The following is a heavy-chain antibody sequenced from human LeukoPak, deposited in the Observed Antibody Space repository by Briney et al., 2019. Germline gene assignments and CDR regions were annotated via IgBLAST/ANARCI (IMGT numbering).Heavy chain of an antibody. CDR2: INPNSGGT. Sequence: GASVKASCKVSGYTFTGYYMHWVRQAPGQGLEWMGWINPNSGGTNYAQKFQGRVTMTRDTSISTAYMELSRLRSDDTAVYYCAREISHKLAGSDYWGQGTLVTVSS. D-gene: IGHD1-1*01. CDR3: AREISHKLAGSDY. CDR1: GYTFTGYY. J-gene: IGHJ4*02. V-gene: IGHV1-2*02.